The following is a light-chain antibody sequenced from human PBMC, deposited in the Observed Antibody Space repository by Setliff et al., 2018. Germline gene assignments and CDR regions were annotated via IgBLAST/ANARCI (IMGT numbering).Light chain of an antibody. CDR3: SSYPDSNISL. CDR2: DVT. CDR1: SNDVWGHNY. J-gene: IGLJ1*01. Sequence: QSALTQPPSASGSPGQSVTISCTGTSNDVWGHNYVSWYQQHPGKAPQLIIYDVTKRPSGVPDRFSGSKSGNTASLTVSGLQAEDEADYYCSSYPDSNISLFGTGTKVTVL. V-gene: IGLV2-8*01.